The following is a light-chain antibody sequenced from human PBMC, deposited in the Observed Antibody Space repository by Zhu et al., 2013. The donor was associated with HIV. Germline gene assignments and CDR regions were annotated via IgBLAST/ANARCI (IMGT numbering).Light chain of an antibody. CDR2: WAS. V-gene: IGKV4-1*01. CDR3: QQYYSTPWT. J-gene: IGKJ1*01. Sequence: DIVMTQSPDSLAVSLGERATINCKSSQSVLSSSNNKNSLAWYQQKPGQPPKLLIYWASTRESGVPDRFSGSGSGTDFTLTISSLQAEDVAVYYCQQYYSTPWTFGQGTKVEIK. CDR1: QSVLSSSNNKNS.